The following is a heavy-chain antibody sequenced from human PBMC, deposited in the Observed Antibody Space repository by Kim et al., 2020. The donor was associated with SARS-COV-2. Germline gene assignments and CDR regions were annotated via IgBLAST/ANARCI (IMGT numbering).Heavy chain of an antibody. CDR1: GGTFSSYA. CDR3: ARALTYNWNPDGHYYYGMDV. Sequence: SVKVSCKASGGTFSSYAISWVRQAPGQGLEWMGGIIPIFGTANYAQKFQGRVTITADESTSTAYMELSSLRSEDTAVYYCARALTYNWNPDGHYYYGMDVWGQGTTVTVSS. CDR2: IIPIFGTA. J-gene: IGHJ6*02. V-gene: IGHV1-69*13. D-gene: IGHD1-20*01.